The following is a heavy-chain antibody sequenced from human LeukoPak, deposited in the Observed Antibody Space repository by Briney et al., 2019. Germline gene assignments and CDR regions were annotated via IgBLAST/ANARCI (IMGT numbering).Heavy chain of an antibody. J-gene: IGHJ5*02. D-gene: IGHD4-17*01. CDR3: ARGTRLSVNTNNWFDP. CDR2: IYYSGST. V-gene: IGHV4-59*01. Sequence: SETLSLTCTVSGGSISSYYWRWIRQPPGKELEWIGYIYYSGSTNYNPSLKSRVTISVDTSKNQFSLKLSSVTAADTAVYYCARGTRLSVNTNNWFDPWGQGTLVTVSS. CDR1: GGSISSYY.